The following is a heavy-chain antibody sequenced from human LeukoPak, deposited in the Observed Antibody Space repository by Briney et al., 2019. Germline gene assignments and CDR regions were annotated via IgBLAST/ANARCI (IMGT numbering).Heavy chain of an antibody. Sequence: PGGSLRLSCEVSGFTFSSYSMTWVRQAPGKGLEWVSSITSSSSYIYYADSVKGRFTISRDNAKNSLYLQMNSLRAEDTAVYYCARHVVAVGFDYWGQGTLVTVSS. J-gene: IGHJ4*02. D-gene: IGHD3-22*01. V-gene: IGHV3-21*01. CDR1: GFTFSSYS. CDR3: ARHVVAVGFDY. CDR2: ITSSSSYI.